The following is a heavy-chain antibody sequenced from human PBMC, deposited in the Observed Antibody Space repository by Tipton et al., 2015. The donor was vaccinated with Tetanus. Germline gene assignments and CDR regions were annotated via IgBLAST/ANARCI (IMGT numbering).Heavy chain of an antibody. CDR3: ARANYDSFKKGPFDS. D-gene: IGHD3-3*01. J-gene: IGHJ4*02. CDR1: GASLRGGDYH. V-gene: IGHV4-61*08. Sequence: TLSLTCTVSGASLRGGDYHWSWIRQPPGKGLEWLAYISGSGTTNSNYYLKSRITMTRDTSTNQFSLTLTSVTAADTAVYYCARANYDSFKKGPFDSWGQGSLVIVSS. CDR2: ISGSGTT.